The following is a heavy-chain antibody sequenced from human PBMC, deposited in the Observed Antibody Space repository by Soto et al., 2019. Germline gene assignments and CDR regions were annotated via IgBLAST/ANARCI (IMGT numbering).Heavy chain of an antibody. D-gene: IGHD3-3*01. V-gene: IGHV3-33*01. Sequence: PGGSLRLSCAASGFTFSSYGMHWVRQAPGKGLEWAAVIWYDGSNKYYADSVKGRFTISRDNSKNTLYLQMNSLRAEDTAVYYCARENYDFWSGYYTQKYYFDYWGQGTLVTVSS. CDR1: GFTFSSYG. J-gene: IGHJ4*02. CDR2: IWYDGSNK. CDR3: ARENYDFWSGYYTQKYYFDY.